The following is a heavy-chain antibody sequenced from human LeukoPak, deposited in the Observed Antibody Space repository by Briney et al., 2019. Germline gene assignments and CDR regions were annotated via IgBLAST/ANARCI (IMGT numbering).Heavy chain of an antibody. CDR3: ARRGYSAYDF. Sequence: QPGGSLRLSCAPSGFTFSSHWMYWVRHAPGKGLVWVSRINSEGSRTNYAASVKGRSTISRDNAKNTLYLQMNSLSAEDTAVYYCARRGYSAYDFWGQGTLVTVSS. V-gene: IGHV3-74*01. D-gene: IGHD5-12*01. CDR1: GFTFSSHW. J-gene: IGHJ4*02. CDR2: INSEGSRT.